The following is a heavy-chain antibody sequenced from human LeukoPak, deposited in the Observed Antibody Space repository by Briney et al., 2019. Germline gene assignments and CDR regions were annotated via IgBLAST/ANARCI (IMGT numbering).Heavy chain of an antibody. CDR1: GFTFSSYW. V-gene: IGHV3-21*01. CDR3: ARDTLYCSSTSC. CDR2: ISSSSSYI. D-gene: IGHD2-2*01. J-gene: IGHJ4*02. Sequence: GGSLRLSCAASGFTFSSYWMSWVRQAPGKGLEWVSSISSSSSYIYYADSVKGRFTISRDNAKNSLYLQMNSLRAEDTAVYYCARDTLYCSSTSCWGQGTLVTVSS.